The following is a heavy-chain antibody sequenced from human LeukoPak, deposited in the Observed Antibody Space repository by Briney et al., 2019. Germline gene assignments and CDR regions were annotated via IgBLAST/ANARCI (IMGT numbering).Heavy chain of an antibody. CDR1: GFTFSSYA. CDR3: AKDPYSSSPFPNY. V-gene: IGHV3-23*01. Sequence: PGRSLRLSCRASGFTFSSYAMSWVRQAPGKGLEWVSAISGSGGSTYYAEPVEGRFTISRDNSKNTLYLQMNSLRAEDTAVYYCAKDPYSSSPFPNYWGQGTLVTVSS. D-gene: IGHD6-6*01. J-gene: IGHJ4*02. CDR2: ISGSGGST.